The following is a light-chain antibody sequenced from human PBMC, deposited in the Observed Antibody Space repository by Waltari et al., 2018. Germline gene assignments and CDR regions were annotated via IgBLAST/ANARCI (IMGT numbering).Light chain of an antibody. Sequence: QAGLTQPPSVSKALRQTATLTCPGNSNNVGDQGAAWLQQHQGRPPKLLSYRNHNRPSGISERFSASRSGNTASLTIAGLQPEDEADYYCSAYDSSLSVWVFGGGTKLTVL. J-gene: IGLJ3*02. CDR3: SAYDSSLSVWV. CDR1: SNNVGDQG. V-gene: IGLV10-54*04. CDR2: RNH.